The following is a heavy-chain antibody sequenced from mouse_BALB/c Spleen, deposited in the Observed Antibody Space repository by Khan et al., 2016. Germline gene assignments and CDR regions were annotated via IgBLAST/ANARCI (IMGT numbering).Heavy chain of an antibody. D-gene: IGHD1-1*01. CDR1: GYTFTNYG. Sequence: QLVQSGPELKRPGKTVKISCKASGYTFTNYGINWVKQAPGKGLKWMGWINTYSGESTYADDFKERFAFSLVTSANTAYLQINNLKNEDTATYFCARYRYYYGSSRYFDVWGAGTTVTVSS. V-gene: IGHV9-3-1*01. CDR3: ARYRYYYGSSRYFDV. CDR2: INTYSGES. J-gene: IGHJ1*01.